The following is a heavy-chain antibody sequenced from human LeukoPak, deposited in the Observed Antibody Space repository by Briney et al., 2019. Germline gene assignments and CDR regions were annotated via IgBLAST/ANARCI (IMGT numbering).Heavy chain of an antibody. J-gene: IGHJ4*02. V-gene: IGHV3-23*01. CDR2: ISASGGTT. CDR3: AKGDVLPSYPTFDY. CDR1: GFTSSSYA. Sequence: GGVLRLSCAASGFTSSSYALSWVRQAPAKGLEWVSVISASGGTTYYADSVKGRFTISRDTSKDTVYLQMHSLRAEDTAVYYCAKGDVLPSYPTFDYWGQGTLVTVSS. D-gene: IGHD3-9*01.